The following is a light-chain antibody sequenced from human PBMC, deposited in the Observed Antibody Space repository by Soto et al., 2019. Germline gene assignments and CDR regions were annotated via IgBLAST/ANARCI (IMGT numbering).Light chain of an antibody. J-gene: IGKJ3*01. CDR2: GAS. CDR3: QQYGNSRGIT. V-gene: IGKV3-20*01. Sequence: EVVLTQSPGTLSLSPGERATLSCRTSQSVSSSYLAWYQQKPGQAPRLLIYGASSRATGIPDRFSGSGSGTDFTLTISRLEPEDFAMYYCQQYGNSRGITFGPGTKVDIK. CDR1: QSVSSSY.